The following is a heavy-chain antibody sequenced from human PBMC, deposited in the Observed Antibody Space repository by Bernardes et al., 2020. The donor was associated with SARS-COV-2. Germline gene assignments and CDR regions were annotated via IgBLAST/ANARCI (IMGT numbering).Heavy chain of an antibody. CDR2: INHSGTT. J-gene: IGHJ4*02. D-gene: IGHD1-1*01. Sequence: TLSLTCAVYGGSFSGYYWSWIRQPPGKGLEWIGEINHSGTTNYNPSLKSRVTISVDTSKNQVSLKLYSVTAADTALYYCARGRWYKDYWGQGTVVTVSS. V-gene: IGHV4-34*01. CDR1: GGSFSGYY. CDR3: ARGRWYKDY.